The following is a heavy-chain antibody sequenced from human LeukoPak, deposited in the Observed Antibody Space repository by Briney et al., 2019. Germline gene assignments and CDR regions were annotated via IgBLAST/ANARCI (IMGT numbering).Heavy chain of an antibody. CDR3: AKDPGYFDWTTSRIAEYFQH. V-gene: IGHV3-30*18. J-gene: IGHJ1*01. Sequence: GGSLRLSCAASGFTFSSYGMHWVRQAPGKGLEWVAVISYDGSNKYYADSVKGRFTISRDNSKNTLYLQMNSLRAGDTAVYYCAKDPGYFDWTTSRIAEYFQHWGQGTLVTVSS. D-gene: IGHD3-9*01. CDR2: ISYDGSNK. CDR1: GFTFSSYG.